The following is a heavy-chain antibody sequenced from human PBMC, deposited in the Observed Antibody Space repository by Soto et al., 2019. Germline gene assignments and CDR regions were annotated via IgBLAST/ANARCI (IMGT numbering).Heavy chain of an antibody. J-gene: IGHJ6*02. D-gene: IGHD3-22*01. CDR3: ARDLGGYYESGMDV. CDR2: IWYDGSNK. V-gene: IGHV3-33*01. CDR1: GFTFSSYG. Sequence: QVQLVESGGGVVQPGRSLRLSCAASGFTFSSYGMHWVRQAPGKGLAWVAVIWYDGSNKYYADSVKGRFTISRDNSKNTLYLQMNSLRAEDTAVYYCARDLGGYYESGMDVWGQGTTVTVSS.